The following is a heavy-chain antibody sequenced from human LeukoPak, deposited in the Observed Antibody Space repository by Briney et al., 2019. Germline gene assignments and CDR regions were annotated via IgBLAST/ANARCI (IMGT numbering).Heavy chain of an antibody. J-gene: IGHJ4*02. V-gene: IGHV3-48*03. CDR3: AREGGVNYYDLDYFDY. Sequence: GGSLRLSCVGSGFTFSTYEMTWVRQAPGKELEWVSYISSSGGTIYYADSVKGRFTISRDNAKNSLYLQMNSLRAEDTAVYYCAREGGVNYYDLDYFDYWGQGTLITVSS. CDR2: ISSSGGTI. D-gene: IGHD3-22*01. CDR1: GFTFSTYE.